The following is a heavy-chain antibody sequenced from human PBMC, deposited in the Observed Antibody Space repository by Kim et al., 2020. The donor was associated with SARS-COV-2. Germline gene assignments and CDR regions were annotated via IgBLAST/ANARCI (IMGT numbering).Heavy chain of an antibody. CDR2: IHRSGSP. J-gene: IGHJ4*02. CDR3: TRGNLAPRLQY. Sequence: SQTLSLTCAVYGGSFSDNYYNWIRQPPGKGLEWIVEIHRSGSPKYNPSLKSRVTISLDTSNNQFSLKLTSVTAADTALYYCTRGNLAPRLQYWGQGALVT. CDR1: GGSFSDNY. D-gene: IGHD6-6*01. V-gene: IGHV4-34*01.